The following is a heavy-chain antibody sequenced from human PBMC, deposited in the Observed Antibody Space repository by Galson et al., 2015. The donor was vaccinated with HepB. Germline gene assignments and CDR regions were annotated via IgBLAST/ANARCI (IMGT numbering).Heavy chain of an antibody. Sequence: SVKVSCKASGHTFMSYYVHWVRQAPGQGLEWMGLISPSGGTTSYVQKFQGRVAMTRDTSMSTVYMEVSSLRSEDTAVYYCVLEMGSTSYLKWGQGTLVTVSS. CDR2: ISPSGGTT. CDR3: VLEMGSTSYLK. D-gene: IGHD2-2*01. J-gene: IGHJ4*02. V-gene: IGHV1-46*01. CDR1: GHTFMSYY.